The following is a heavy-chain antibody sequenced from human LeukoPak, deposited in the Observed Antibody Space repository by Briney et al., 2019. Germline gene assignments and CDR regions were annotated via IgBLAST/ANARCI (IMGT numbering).Heavy chain of an antibody. D-gene: IGHD5-24*01. J-gene: IGHJ4*02. CDR1: GYTFTNYY. V-gene: IGHV1-46*01. CDR2: INPSGGST. Sequence: ASVTVSYKASGYTFTNYYMHWVGQAPGQGLGWMVIINPSGGSTSYAQKFQGSVTMTRDTSTSTVYMELSSLRSEDTAVYYCARDPERNYFDYWGQGTLVTVSS. CDR3: ARDPERNYFDY.